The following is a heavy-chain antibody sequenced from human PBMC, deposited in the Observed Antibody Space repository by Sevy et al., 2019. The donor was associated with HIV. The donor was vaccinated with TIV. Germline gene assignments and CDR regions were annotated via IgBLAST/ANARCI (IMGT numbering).Heavy chain of an antibody. CDR2: INPNGGGT. CDR1: GYYFTGYY. V-gene: IGHV1-2*02. Sequence: ASVKVSCKASGYYFTGYYVHWVRQAPGQGLEWMGWINPNGGGTNIGQKFHGRVTMSRDTSITTAYMELTRLRSNDTGVYFCARSVYGSGTYLNDHWGQGTLVTVSS. J-gene: IGHJ4*02. D-gene: IGHD3-10*01. CDR3: ARSVYGSGTYLNDH.